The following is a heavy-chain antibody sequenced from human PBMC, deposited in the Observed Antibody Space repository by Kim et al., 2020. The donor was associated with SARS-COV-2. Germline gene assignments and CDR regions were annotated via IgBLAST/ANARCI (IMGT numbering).Heavy chain of an antibody. CDR3: ARAVVAIDAFDI. CDR2: ISYDGSNK. Sequence: GGSLRLSCAASGFTFSSYAMHWVHQAPGKGLVWVAVISYDGSNKYYADSVKGRFTISRDNSKNTLYLQMNSLRAEDTAVYYCARAVVAIDAFDIWGQGTMVTVSS. J-gene: IGHJ3*02. V-gene: IGHV3-30-3*01. D-gene: IGHD5-12*01. CDR1: GFTFSSYA.